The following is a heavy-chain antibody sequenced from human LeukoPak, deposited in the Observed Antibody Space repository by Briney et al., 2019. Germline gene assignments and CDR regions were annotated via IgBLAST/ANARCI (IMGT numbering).Heavy chain of an antibody. CDR1: GFTFSSYS. D-gene: IGHD3-9*01. CDR2: ISSSSSYI. Sequence: PGGSLRLSCAASGFTFSSYSMNWVRQAPGKGLEWVSSISSSSSYIYYADSVKGRFTISRDDAKNSLYLQMNSLRAEDTAVYYCARGEDFYYDILTGYLTFDYWGRGTLVTVSS. J-gene: IGHJ4*02. CDR3: ARGEDFYYDILTGYLTFDY. V-gene: IGHV3-21*01.